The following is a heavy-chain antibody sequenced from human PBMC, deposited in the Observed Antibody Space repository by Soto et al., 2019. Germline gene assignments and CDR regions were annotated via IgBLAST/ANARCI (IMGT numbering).Heavy chain of an antibody. V-gene: IGHV3-30*18. J-gene: IGHJ3*02. Sequence: GGSLRLSCAASGFTFSSYGMHWVRQAPGKGLEWVAVISYDGSNKYYADSVKGRFTISRDNSKNTLYLQMNSLRAEDTAVYYCAKYRGEGIYYDSSGYYYEVLPRDFDIGGQGTMVT. CDR3: AKYRGEGIYYDSSGYYYEVLPRDFDI. D-gene: IGHD3-22*01. CDR1: GFTFSSYG. CDR2: ISYDGSNK.